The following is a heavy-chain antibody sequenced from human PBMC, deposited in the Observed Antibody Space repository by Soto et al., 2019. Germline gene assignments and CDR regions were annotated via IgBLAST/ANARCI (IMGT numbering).Heavy chain of an antibody. Sequence: GGSLRLSCAASGFTFSSYAMSWVRQAPGKGLEWVSAISGSGGSTYYADSVKGRFTISRDNSKNTLYLQMNSLRAEDTAVYYCAKDSDIVVVASRGSWGQGTLVTVSS. J-gene: IGHJ4*02. V-gene: IGHV3-23*01. CDR1: GFTFSSYA. CDR2: ISGSGGST. CDR3: AKDSDIVVVASRGS. D-gene: IGHD2-15*01.